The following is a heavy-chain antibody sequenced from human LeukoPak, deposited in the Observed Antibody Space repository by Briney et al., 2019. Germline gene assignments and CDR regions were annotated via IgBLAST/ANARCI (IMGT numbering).Heavy chain of an antibody. CDR1: SGSISTSNYY. CDR3: ARVHYYDASDYSTSNWFDP. Sequence: SETLSLTCTVSSGSISTSNYYWGWIRQPPGKGLEWIGNIHHDGITYYNPSLKSRVTISLDPSKYQLSLKLTSVAAADTALYHCARVHYYDASDYSTSNWFDPWGQGTLVTVSS. V-gene: IGHV4-39*07. D-gene: IGHD3-22*01. CDR2: IHHDGIT. J-gene: IGHJ5*02.